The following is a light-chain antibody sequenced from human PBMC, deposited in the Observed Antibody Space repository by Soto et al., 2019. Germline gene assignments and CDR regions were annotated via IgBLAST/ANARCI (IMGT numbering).Light chain of an antibody. CDR3: QQRSNWPPT. V-gene: IGKV3-11*01. CDR2: DAS. CDR1: QSVSSY. Sequence: ELVLTQSPATLSLSPGARATLSCRASQSVSSYLAWYQQKPGQSPRLLIYDASNRATGIPARFSGSGSGTDFTLTISSGEPDDFAVYYCQQRSNWPPTFGQGTKVEIK. J-gene: IGKJ1*01.